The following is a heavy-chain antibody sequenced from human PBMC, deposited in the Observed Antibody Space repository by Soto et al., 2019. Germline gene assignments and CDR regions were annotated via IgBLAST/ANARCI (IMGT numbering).Heavy chain of an antibody. CDR1: GASISSGDYY. V-gene: IGHV4-30-4*01. D-gene: IGHD3-22*01. J-gene: IGHJ4*02. Sequence: QVQLQESGPGLVKPSQTLSLTCTVSGASISSGDYYWTWIRQPPGKGLEWIGSIYYTGNTYYNPSLKSRVTISVDTSNTQFSLKLSSVTAADTAVYYCARASYESSTYYLDYWGQGTLVTVSS. CDR3: ARASYESSTYYLDY. CDR2: IYYTGNT.